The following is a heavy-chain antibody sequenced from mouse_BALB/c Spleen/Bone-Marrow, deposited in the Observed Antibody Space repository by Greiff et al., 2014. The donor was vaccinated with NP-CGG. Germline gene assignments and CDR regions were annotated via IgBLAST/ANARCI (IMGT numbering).Heavy chain of an antibody. Sequence: EVQLVESGGGLVKSGGSLKLSCAASGFSFNSYGMSWVRQTPGKGLEWVATISGGGSYTFYPDSVKGRFTISRDNAKNNLYLQLSSLRSEDTALYYCARHAYYDQTEVSFVYWGQGTLVTVSA. CDR2: ISGGGSYT. D-gene: IGHD2-4*01. CDR3: ARHAYYDQTEVSFVY. CDR1: GFSFNSYG. J-gene: IGHJ3*01. V-gene: IGHV5-9-2*01.